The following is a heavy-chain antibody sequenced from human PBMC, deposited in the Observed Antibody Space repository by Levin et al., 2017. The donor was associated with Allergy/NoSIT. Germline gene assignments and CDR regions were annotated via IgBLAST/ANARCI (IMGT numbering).Heavy chain of an antibody. CDR3: ARENCSSTSCYGKYYYYYMDV. V-gene: IGHV4-39*01. CDR1: GGSISSSSYY. Sequence: SETLSLTCTVSGGSISSSSYYWGWIRQPPGKGLEWIGSIYYSGSTYYNPSLKSRVTISVDTSKNQFSLKLSSVTAADTAVYYCARENCSSTSCYGKYYYYYMDVWGKGTTVTVSS. CDR2: IYYSGST. D-gene: IGHD2-2*01. J-gene: IGHJ6*03.